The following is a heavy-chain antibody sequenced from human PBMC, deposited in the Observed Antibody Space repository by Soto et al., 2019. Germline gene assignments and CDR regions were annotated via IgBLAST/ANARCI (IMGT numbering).Heavy chain of an antibody. CDR3: ARGSGSFFPFFDS. J-gene: IGHJ4*02. CDR1: GDTFGSNA. CDR2: IIGGSGNT. D-gene: IGHD1-26*01. Sequence: QVQFVQSGAEVKKPGASVKLSCKASGDTFGSNAMHWVRQAAGQRLEWMGWIIGGSGNTKYSRNFQGRVTITWDTSASTVYMELTSLRSDETAVYFCARGSGSFFPFFDSWGQGTLVTVSS. V-gene: IGHV1-3*01.